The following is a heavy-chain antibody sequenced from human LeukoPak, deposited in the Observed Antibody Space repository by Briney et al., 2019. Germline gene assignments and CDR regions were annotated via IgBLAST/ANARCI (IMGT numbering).Heavy chain of an antibody. J-gene: IGHJ4*02. CDR2: ISGSGGST. D-gene: IGHD3-3*01. Sequence: PGGSLRLSCAASGFTFSSYAMSWVRQAPGKVLEWVSTISGSGGSTCYAASVKGRFTISRDNSKNTLYLQMNGLRAEDTALYYCAKDVGFLEWLVCFDYWGQGTLVTVSS. CDR1: GFTFSSYA. V-gene: IGHV3-23*01. CDR3: AKDVGFLEWLVCFDY.